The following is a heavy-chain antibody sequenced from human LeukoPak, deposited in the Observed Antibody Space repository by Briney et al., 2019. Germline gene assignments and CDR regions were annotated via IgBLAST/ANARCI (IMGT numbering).Heavy chain of an antibody. CDR1: GYTFSSYD. J-gene: IGHJ4*02. D-gene: IGHD6-19*01. CDR2: MNPNSGNT. Sequence: ASVKVSCKASGYTFSSYDINWVRQATGQGLEWMGWMNPNSGNTGYEQKFQGRVIMTRDTSISTAYMELSSLTSEDTAVYFCARDRVGVGGNGWENWGQGTLVTVSS. V-gene: IGHV1-8*01. CDR3: ARDRVGVGGNGWEN.